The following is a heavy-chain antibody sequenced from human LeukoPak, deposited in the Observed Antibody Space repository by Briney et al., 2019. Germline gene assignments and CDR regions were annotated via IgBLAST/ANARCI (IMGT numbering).Heavy chain of an antibody. Sequence: SETLSLTCSVSGGSMSSSTYYWNWIRQPPGKGLEWIGSIANSGNTDYKPSLKSRIAISVDMSKKQLSLKLSSVTAADMAVYYCVKREPGTMSDIWGQGTMVTVSS. CDR3: VKREPGTMSDI. CDR2: IANSGNT. J-gene: IGHJ3*02. CDR1: GGSMSSSTYY. D-gene: IGHD3-22*01. V-gene: IGHV4-39*01.